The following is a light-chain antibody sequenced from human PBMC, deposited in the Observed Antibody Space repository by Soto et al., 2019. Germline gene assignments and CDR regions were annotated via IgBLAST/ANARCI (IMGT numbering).Light chain of an antibody. CDR3: QHYNRYSEA. V-gene: IGKV1-5*03. CDR1: QTISSW. Sequence: DIQMTQSPSTLSGSVGDRVTITCRASQTISSWLAWYQQKPGEAPKLLIYKASTLKSGVPSRFSGSGSGTEFTLTISSLQPDDFATYYCQHYNRYSEAFGQGTKV. J-gene: IGKJ1*01. CDR2: KAS.